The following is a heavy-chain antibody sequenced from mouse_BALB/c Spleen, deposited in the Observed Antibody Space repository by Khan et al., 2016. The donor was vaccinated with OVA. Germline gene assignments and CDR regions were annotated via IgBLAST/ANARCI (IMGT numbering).Heavy chain of an antibody. CDR1: GFTFNTYA. CDR2: IRSKSNNYAT. V-gene: IGHV10-1*02. CDR3: VRLWLRYAMDY. J-gene: IGHJ4*01. Sequence: EVQLVESGGGLVQPKGSLKLSCAASGFTFNTYAMNWVRQAPGKGLEWVARIRSKSNNYATYYADSVKDRITISRDDSQSMLYLQMNNLKTEDTAMYYCVRLWLRYAMDYWGQGTSVTVSS. D-gene: IGHD2-2*01.